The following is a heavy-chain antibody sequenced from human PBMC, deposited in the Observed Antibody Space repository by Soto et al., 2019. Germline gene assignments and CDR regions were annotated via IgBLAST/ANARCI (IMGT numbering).Heavy chain of an antibody. J-gene: IGHJ6*02. CDR1: GGTFSSYA. V-gene: IGHV1-69*01. Sequence: QVQLVQSGAEVKKPGSSVKVSCKASGGTFSSYAISWVRQAPGQGLEWMGGIIPIFGTANYAQKFQGRVTITADESTSTAYMELNSLRSEDTAVYYCARELDGDYVGGMDVWGQGTTVTVSS. D-gene: IGHD4-17*01. CDR2: IIPIFGTA. CDR3: ARELDGDYVGGMDV.